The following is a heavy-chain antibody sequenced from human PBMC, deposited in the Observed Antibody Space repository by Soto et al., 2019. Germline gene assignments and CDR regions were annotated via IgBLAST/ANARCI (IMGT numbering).Heavy chain of an antibody. Sequence: QVQLVESGGGVVQPGRSLRLSCAASQFSFSNYGMYWVRQAPGKGLEWVAVISYDGSNKYYADSVKGRFTLSRDNSKNTLYLQMNSLRADDTAVYYCAKDRGDYGDYGGDYWGQGTLVTVSS. CDR2: ISYDGSNK. V-gene: IGHV3-30*18. J-gene: IGHJ4*02. D-gene: IGHD4-17*01. CDR3: AKDRGDYGDYGGDY. CDR1: QFSFSNYG.